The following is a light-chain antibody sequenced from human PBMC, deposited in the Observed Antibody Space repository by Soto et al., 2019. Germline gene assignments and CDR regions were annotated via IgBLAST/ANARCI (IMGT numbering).Light chain of an antibody. J-gene: IGKJ1*01. CDR2: AAS. V-gene: IGKV1-39*01. CDR3: QQSYSTRRT. CDR1: QSIRSY. Sequence: IQMTQSPSTLPASVGDRVNITCRASQSIRSYLNWYQQKPGKAPKLLIYAASSLQSGVPSRFSGSGSGTDFTLTISSLQPEDFATYYCQQSYSTRRTFGQGTKVDIK.